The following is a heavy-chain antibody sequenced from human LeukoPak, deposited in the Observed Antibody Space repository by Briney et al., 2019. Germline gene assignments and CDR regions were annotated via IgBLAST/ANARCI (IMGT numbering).Heavy chain of an antibody. CDR3: ARESINAFDI. V-gene: IGHV3-48*01. D-gene: IGHD3-10*01. Sequence: GGSLRLSCAASGFTFSSYSMNWVRQAPGKGLEWVSYISSSSSTTYYADSVKGRFTVSRDNAKNSLYLQMNSLRAEDTAVYYCARESINAFDIWGRGTMVTVSS. J-gene: IGHJ3*02. CDR1: GFTFSSYS. CDR2: ISSSSSTT.